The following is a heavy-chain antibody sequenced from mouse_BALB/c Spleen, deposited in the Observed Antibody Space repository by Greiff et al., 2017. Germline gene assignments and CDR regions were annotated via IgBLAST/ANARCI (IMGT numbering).Heavy chain of an antibody. CDR2: IDPENGDT. CDR1: GFNIKDYY. Sequence: VQLKQSGAELVRSGASVKLSCTASGFNIKDYYMHWVKQRPEQGLEWIGWIDPENGDTEYAPKFQGKATMTADTSSNTAYLQLSSLTSEDTAVYYCNALYAMDYWGQGTSVTVSS. V-gene: IGHV14-4*02. J-gene: IGHJ4*01. CDR3: NALYAMDY.